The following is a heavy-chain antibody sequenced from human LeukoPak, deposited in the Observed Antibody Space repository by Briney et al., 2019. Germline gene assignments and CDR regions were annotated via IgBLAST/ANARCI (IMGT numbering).Heavy chain of an antibody. V-gene: IGHV4-61*09. J-gene: IGHJ4*02. D-gene: IGHD2-8*02. CDR3: ARGTRAWYYFDY. CDR1: GGSISSSSYC. CDR2: IYTRGST. Sequence: SETLSLTCTVSGGSISSSSYCWSWIRQPAGRGLEWIGHIYTRGSTNYNPSLKSRVTISVDTSKNQFSLKLSSVSAADTAVYYCARGTRAWYYFDYWGQGSLVTASS.